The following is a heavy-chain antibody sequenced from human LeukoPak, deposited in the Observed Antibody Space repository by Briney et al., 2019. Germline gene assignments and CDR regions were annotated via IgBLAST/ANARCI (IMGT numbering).Heavy chain of an antibody. CDR2: MNPNSGNT. CDR1: GYTFTSYD. D-gene: IGHD3-10*01. CDR3: ARDGFGELSGNAFDI. J-gene: IGHJ3*02. V-gene: IGHV1-8*03. Sequence: ASVKVSCKASGYTFTSYDINWVRQATGRGLEWMGWMNPNSGNTGYAQKFQGRVTITRNTSISTAYMELSSLRSEDTAVYYCARDGFGELSGNAFDIWGQGTMVTVSS.